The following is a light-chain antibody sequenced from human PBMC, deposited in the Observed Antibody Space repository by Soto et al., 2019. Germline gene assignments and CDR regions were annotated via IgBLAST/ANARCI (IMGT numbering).Light chain of an antibody. J-gene: IGKJ3*01. Sequence: DVQMTQSPSTLSASVGDTITIICRASQSVSSWVAWYQQKPGKAPKLLIYKASSLESGIPSRFSGSGSGTEFTLTITSLQPDDFATYYCQQHDSYSLTFGPGTTVDIK. CDR2: KAS. CDR3: QQHDSYSLT. CDR1: QSVSSW. V-gene: IGKV1-5*03.